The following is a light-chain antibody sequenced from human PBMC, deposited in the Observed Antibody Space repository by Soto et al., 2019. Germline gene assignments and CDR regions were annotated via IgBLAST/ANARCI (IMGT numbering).Light chain of an antibody. CDR3: ASWDDSLGGIV. CDR2: RNN. CDR1: SSNIRTNF. Sequence: QSVLTQPPSASGTPGQRVNISCSGTSSNIRTNFVYWYQHLPGTAPKVLIYRNNQRPSGVPDRFSGSKSGTSASLAISGLRSEDEAHFYCASWDDSLGGIVSGGGTKVTVL. V-gene: IGLV1-47*01. J-gene: IGLJ2*01.